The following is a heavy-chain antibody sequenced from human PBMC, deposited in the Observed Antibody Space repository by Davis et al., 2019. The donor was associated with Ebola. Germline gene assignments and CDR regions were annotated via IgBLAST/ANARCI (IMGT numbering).Heavy chain of an antibody. D-gene: IGHD3-22*01. V-gene: IGHV3-48*02. CDR2: ISSSSSTI. J-gene: IGHJ4*02. CDR1: GFTFSSYS. Sequence: GESLKISCAASGFTFSSYSMNWVRQAPGKGLEWVSYISSSSSTIYYADSVKGRFTISRDNAKNSLYLQMNRLRDADTDVYYCARQERGYYYDSSGYYLDYWGQGTLVTVSS. CDR3: ARQERGYYYDSSGYYLDY.